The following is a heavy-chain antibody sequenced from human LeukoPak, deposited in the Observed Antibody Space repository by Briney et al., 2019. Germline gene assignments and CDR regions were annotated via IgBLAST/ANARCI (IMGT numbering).Heavy chain of an antibody. CDR2: LSGSGITT. Sequence: GGSLRLSCAASGFTFSNSAMSWVRQAPGKGLEWVSTLSGSGITTYYADSVKGRFTISRDNSKNTLYLQMNSLRAEDTAVYYCARDGRTVTTLLYYYYMDVWGKGTTVTVSS. CDR1: GFTFSNSA. CDR3: ARDGRTVTTLLYYYYMDV. V-gene: IGHV3-23*01. D-gene: IGHD4-11*01. J-gene: IGHJ6*03.